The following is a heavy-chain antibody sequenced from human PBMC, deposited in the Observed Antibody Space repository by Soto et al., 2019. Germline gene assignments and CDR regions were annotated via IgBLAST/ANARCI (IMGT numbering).Heavy chain of an antibody. CDR3: TTEGSYSSSFYYYYYYGMDV. V-gene: IGHV3-15*07. D-gene: IGHD6-6*01. CDR1: GFTFSNAW. J-gene: IGHJ6*02. Sequence: PGGSLRLSCAASGFTFSNAWMNWVRQAPGKGLEWVGRIKSKTDGGTTDYAAPVKGRFTISRDDSKNTLYLQMNSLKTEDTAVYYCTTEGSYSSSFYYYYYYGMDVWGQGTTVTVSS. CDR2: IKSKTDGGTT.